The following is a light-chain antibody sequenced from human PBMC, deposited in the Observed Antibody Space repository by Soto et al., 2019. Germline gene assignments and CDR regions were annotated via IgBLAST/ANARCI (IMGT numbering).Light chain of an antibody. Sequence: QSALTQPASVSGSPGQSITISCTGTSSDVGGYNYVSWYQQHPGKAPKLMIYDVSNRPSGVSNRFSGSKSGNTASLTISGPRAEDGADYTSTSYTRSTPFFFFGPGTNLPVL. CDR3: TSYTRSTPFFF. V-gene: IGLV2-14*01. J-gene: IGLJ1*01. CDR2: DVS. CDR1: SSDVGGYNY.